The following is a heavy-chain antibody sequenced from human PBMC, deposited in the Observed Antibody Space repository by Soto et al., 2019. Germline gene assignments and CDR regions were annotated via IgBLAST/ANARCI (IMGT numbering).Heavy chain of an antibody. Sequence: SETLSLTCTVSGGSISSYYWSWIRQPPGKGLEWIGYIYYSGSTNYNPSLKSRVTISVDTSKNQFSLKLSSVTAADTAVYYCARVDSSSWYRFDYWGQGTLVTVSS. J-gene: IGHJ4*02. CDR3: ARVDSSSWYRFDY. CDR1: GGSISSYY. V-gene: IGHV4-59*01. CDR2: IYYSGST. D-gene: IGHD6-13*01.